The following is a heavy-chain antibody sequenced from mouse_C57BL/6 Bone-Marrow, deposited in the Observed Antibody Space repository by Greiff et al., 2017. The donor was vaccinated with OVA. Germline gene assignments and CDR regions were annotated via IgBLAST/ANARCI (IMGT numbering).Heavy chain of an antibody. CDR2: IWGDGST. CDR1: GFSLTSYG. CDR3: AFTTVVEGGNAMDY. V-gene: IGHV2-3*01. Sequence: VQLQESGPGLVAPSQSLSITCTVSGFSLTSYGVSWVRQPPGKGLEWLGVIWGDGSTNYHSALISRLSISKDNSKSQVFLKLNSLQTDDTATYYCAFTTVVEGGNAMDYWGQGTSVTVSS. D-gene: IGHD1-1*01. J-gene: IGHJ4*01.